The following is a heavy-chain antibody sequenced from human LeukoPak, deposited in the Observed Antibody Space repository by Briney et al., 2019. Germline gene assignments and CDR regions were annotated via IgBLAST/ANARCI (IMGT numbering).Heavy chain of an antibody. CDR1: GGSISSYY. CDR3: ARYRQCSGGSCYYYGMDV. Sequence: SETLSLTCTVSGGSISSYYWSWIRQPPGKGLEWIGYIYYSGSTNYNPSLKSRVTISVDTSKNQFSLKLSSVTAADTAVYYCARYRQCSGGSCYYYGMDVWGQGTTVTVSS. V-gene: IGHV4-59*08. CDR2: IYYSGST. J-gene: IGHJ6*02. D-gene: IGHD2-15*01.